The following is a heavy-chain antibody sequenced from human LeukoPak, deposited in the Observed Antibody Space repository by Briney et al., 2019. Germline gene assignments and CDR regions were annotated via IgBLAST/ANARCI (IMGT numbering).Heavy chain of an antibody. V-gene: IGHV4-61*02. J-gene: IGHJ6*03. CDR3: ARDSLLPSAMGYYYMDV. CDR2: IYTSGRT. Sequence: SQTLSLTCSVSGGSISSGSYYGSWIRQPAGKGLEWIGRIYTSGRTNHNPSLKSRVTISVDTSKNQFSLKLSSVTAADTALYFCARDSLLPSAMGYYYMDVWGKGTTVTVSS. D-gene: IGHD2-2*01. CDR1: GGSISSGSYY.